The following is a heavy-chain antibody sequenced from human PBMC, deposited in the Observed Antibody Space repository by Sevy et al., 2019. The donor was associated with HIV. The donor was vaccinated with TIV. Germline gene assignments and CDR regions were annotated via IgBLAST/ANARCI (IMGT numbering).Heavy chain of an antibody. CDR1: GYTLTELF. J-gene: IGHJ4*02. CDR3: ATPAARRSYYFDY. V-gene: IGHV1-24*01. Sequence: ASVKVSCKVSGYTLTELFMHWVRQAPGKGLEWMGGFDPEDGETIYAQKFQGRVTMTEDTSTDTAYMELSSLRSEDTAVYYCATPAARRSYYFDYWGQGTLVTVSS. D-gene: IGHD2-15*01. CDR2: FDPEDGET.